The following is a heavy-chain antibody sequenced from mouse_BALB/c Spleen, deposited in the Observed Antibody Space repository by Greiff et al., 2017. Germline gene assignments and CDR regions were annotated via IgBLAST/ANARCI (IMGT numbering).Heavy chain of an antibody. J-gene: IGHJ3*01. Sequence: EVQGVESGGGLVQPGGSRKLSCAASGFTFSSFGMHWVRQAPEKGLEWVAYISSGSSTIYYADTVKGRFTISRDNPKNTLFLQMTSLRSEDTAMYYCARSGYYGSSGFAYWGQGTLVTVSA. D-gene: IGHD1-1*01. CDR2: ISSGSSTI. V-gene: IGHV5-17*02. CDR1: GFTFSSFG. CDR3: ARSGYYGSSGFAY.